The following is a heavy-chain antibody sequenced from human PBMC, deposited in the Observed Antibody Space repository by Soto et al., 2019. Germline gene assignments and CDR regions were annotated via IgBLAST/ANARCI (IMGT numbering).Heavy chain of an antibody. V-gene: IGHV3-33*01. D-gene: IGHD2-8*01. CDR1: GFTFSSYG. J-gene: IGHJ6*03. CDR3: ARESVYAPYYYYYYMDV. Sequence: GGSLRLSCAASGFTFSSYGMHWVRQAPGKGLEWVAVIWYDGSNKYYADSVKGRFTISRDNSKNTLYLQMNSLRAEDTAVYYCARESVYAPYYYYYYMDVWGKGTTVTVSS. CDR2: IWYDGSNK.